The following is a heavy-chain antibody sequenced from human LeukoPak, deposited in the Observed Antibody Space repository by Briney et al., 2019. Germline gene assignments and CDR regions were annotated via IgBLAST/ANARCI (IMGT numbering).Heavy chain of an antibody. V-gene: IGHV1-2*02. Sequence: ASVKVSCKASGYTFTGYYMHWVRQAPGQGLEWMGWINPNSGGTNYAQKFQGRVTMTRDTSISTAYMELSRLRSDDTAVYYCAREIRGYSYGLSYYYYYYVDVWGKGTTVTVSS. J-gene: IGHJ6*03. CDR1: GYTFTGYY. CDR3: AREIRGYSYGLSYYYYYYVDV. CDR2: INPNSGGT. D-gene: IGHD5-18*01.